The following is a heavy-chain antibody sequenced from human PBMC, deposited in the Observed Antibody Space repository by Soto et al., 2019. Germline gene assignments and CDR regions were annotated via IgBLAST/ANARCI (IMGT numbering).Heavy chain of an antibody. D-gene: IGHD3-16*01. Sequence: QVHLEESGGGLVKPGGSLRLSCRASGFTFSDYYMSWIRQAPGTGLEWVADISNSGRITHHADSVEGRFTIYRDNAKDSLFLQLNNLRPEGSAIYYCARDHGGGGLTLEYWGQGTLVTVSS. V-gene: IGHV3-11*01. CDR3: ARDHGGGGLTLEY. CDR1: GFTFSDYY. J-gene: IGHJ4*02. CDR2: ISNSGRIT.